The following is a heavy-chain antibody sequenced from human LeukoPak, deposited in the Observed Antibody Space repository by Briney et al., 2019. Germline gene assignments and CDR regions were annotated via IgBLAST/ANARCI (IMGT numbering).Heavy chain of an antibody. CDR3: ARDVVDVVVIATPGPERWFDP. V-gene: IGHV4-30-2*01. J-gene: IGHJ5*02. D-gene: IGHD2-21*01. Sequence: PSQTLSLTCTVSGGSISSGGYYWSWIRQPPGKGLEWIGYIYHSGSTYYNPSLKSRVTISVDRSKNQFSLKLSSVTAADTAVYYCARDVVDVVVIATPGPERWFDPWGQGTLVTVSS. CDR2: IYHSGST. CDR1: GGSISSGGYY.